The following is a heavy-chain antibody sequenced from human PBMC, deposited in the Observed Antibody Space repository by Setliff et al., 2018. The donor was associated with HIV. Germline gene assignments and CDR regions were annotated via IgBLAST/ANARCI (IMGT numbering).Heavy chain of an antibody. CDR2: ILPLVDKT. Sequence: SVKVSCKTSGGTFSNYVISWVRQAPGQGFEWMGGILPLVDKTNYPQKFQGRVTLTVEKSTSTVYMELSSLTSEDTAIYYCAGDSPELREYYFDSWGQGTRVTVSS. J-gene: IGHJ4*02. CDR1: GGTFSNYV. CDR3: AGDSPELREYYFDS. V-gene: IGHV1-69*10. D-gene: IGHD1-7*01.